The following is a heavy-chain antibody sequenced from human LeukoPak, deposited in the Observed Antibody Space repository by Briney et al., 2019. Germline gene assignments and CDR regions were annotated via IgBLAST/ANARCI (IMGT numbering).Heavy chain of an antibody. D-gene: IGHD5-18*01. J-gene: IGHJ4*02. Sequence: GASVKVSCKASGNIFTNYHLHWVRQAPGHGLEWMGGFDPEDGARIFAQKFQGRVTMTEDTSTDTAYMDLGSLRSEDTAVYYCATGYTYDYSLYWGQGTLVTVSS. V-gene: IGHV1-24*01. CDR2: FDPEDGAR. CDR3: ATGYTYDYSLY. CDR1: GNIFTNYH.